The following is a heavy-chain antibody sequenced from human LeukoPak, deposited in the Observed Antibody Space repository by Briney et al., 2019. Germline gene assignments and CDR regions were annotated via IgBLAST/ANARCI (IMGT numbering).Heavy chain of an antibody. CDR1: GYTFTSYG. Sequence: GASVKVSCKASGYTFTSYGISWVRQAPGQGLEWMGWISAYNGNTNYAQKLQGRVTMTTDTSTSTAYMELRSLRSDDTAVYCCARAAGGSYYYYMDVWGKGTTVTVSS. CDR2: ISAYNGNT. J-gene: IGHJ6*03. V-gene: IGHV1-18*01. D-gene: IGHD3-16*01. CDR3: ARAAGGSYYYYMDV.